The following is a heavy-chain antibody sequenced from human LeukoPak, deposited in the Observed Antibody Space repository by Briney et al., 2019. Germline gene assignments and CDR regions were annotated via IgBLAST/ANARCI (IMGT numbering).Heavy chain of an antibody. V-gene: IGHV3-43*01. Sequence: PGGPLRLSCAASGFTFDDYTMHWVRQAPGTGLESVALINWDGRNSHYSDSVRGRFTISRDNTKNSLYLQMNNLRTEDTALYYCARDPRAGYLDNWGRGTLVTVSS. J-gene: IGHJ4*02. CDR3: ARDPRAGYLDN. CDR1: GFTFDDYT. CDR2: INWDGRNS. D-gene: IGHD1-14*01.